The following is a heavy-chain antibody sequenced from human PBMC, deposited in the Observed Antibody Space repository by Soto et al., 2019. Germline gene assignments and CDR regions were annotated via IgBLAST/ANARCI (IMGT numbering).Heavy chain of an antibody. CDR1: GGSIRSHY. V-gene: IGHV4-59*08. J-gene: IGHJ6*03. Sequence: SETLSLTCTVSGGSIRSHYWSWIRQPPGKGLEWIGYMYYSGTTNYNPSLKGRVILSVDTSKNQFSLKLNSVTAADTAVYYCARHGDCSTISCSYFHYMDVWGKGTTVTVSS. CDR2: MYYSGTT. CDR3: ARHGDCSTISCSYFHYMDV. D-gene: IGHD2-2*01.